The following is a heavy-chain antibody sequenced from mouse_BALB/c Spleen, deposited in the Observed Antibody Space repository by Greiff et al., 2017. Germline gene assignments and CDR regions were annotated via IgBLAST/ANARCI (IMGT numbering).Heavy chain of an antibody. CDR2: ISSGGSYT. CDR1: GFTFSSYA. J-gene: IGHJ1*01. Sequence: VKLMESGGGLVKPGGSLKLSCAASGFTFSSYAMSWVRQSPEKRLEWVAEISSGGSYTYYPDTVTGRFTISRDNAKNTLYLEMSSLRSEDTAMYYCAILGRGYFDVWGAGTTVTVSS. V-gene: IGHV5-9-4*01. CDR3: AILGRGYFDV. D-gene: IGHD4-1*01.